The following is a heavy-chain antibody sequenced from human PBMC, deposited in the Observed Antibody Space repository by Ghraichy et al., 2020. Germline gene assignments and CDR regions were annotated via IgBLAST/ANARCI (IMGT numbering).Heavy chain of an antibody. J-gene: IGHJ5*02. CDR3: VRESGYSSSLGWFHP. V-gene: IGHV4-61*02. Sequence: SQTLSLTCNVSGASVNSGYYFWSWIRQPAGKGPEWIGRVYSSGTTNYKPALKSRVAMSLDTSRNQFSLTLNSVTAADTAVYYCVRESGYSSSLGWFHPWGQGTLVTVSS. CDR1: GASVNSGYYF. D-gene: IGHD6-13*01. CDR2: VYSSGTT.